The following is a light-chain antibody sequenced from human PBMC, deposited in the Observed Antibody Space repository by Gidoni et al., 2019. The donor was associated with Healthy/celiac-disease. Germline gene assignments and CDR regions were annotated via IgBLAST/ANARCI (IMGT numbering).Light chain of an antibody. Sequence: SYELTQPPSVSVSPGQTASITSAGDKLGDKYACCNQQKPGQSPVLVIYQDSKRPSGIPERFSGSNSGNTATLTISGTQAMDEADYYCQAWDSSTADVVFGGGTKLTVL. CDR1: KLGDKY. CDR3: QAWDSSTADVV. V-gene: IGLV3-1*01. CDR2: QDS. J-gene: IGLJ2*01.